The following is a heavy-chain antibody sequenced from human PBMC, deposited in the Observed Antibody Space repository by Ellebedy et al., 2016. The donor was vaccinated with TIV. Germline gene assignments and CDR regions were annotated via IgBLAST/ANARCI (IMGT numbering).Heavy chain of an antibody. CDR2: ISDDGIRK. D-gene: IGHD3-3*01. Sequence: GGSLRLXXAASGFTFTSYAIHWVRQAPGKGLEWVAVISDDGIRKYYADSVKGRFSISRDNSKNTLYLQMNSLRAEDTAVYYCARDGAIDFWRGYFSDWGQGTLVTVSS. CDR3: ARDGAIDFWRGYFSD. V-gene: IGHV3-30*04. CDR1: GFTFTSYA. J-gene: IGHJ4*02.